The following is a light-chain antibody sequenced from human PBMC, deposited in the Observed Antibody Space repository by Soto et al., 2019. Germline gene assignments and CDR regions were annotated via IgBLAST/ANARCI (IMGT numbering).Light chain of an antibody. V-gene: IGLV2-14*01. CDR1: SSDVGGYNY. CDR3: CSFTTSNTWV. CDR2: EVS. Sequence: QSALTQPASVSRSPGQSITISCTGTSSDVGGYNYVSWFQQHPGEAPKLMIYEVSHRPSGVSDRLSGSKSGNTASLTISGLQAEDEADYYCCSFTTSNTWVFGGGTQLTVL. J-gene: IGLJ3*02.